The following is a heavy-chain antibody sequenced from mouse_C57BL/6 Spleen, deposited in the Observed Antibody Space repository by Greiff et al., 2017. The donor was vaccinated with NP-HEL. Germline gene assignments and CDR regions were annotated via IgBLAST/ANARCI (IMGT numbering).Heavy chain of an antibody. J-gene: IGHJ1*03. V-gene: IGHV1-4*01. CDR2: IYPSSGYT. D-gene: IGHD1-1*01. CDR3: ARSDYYGSSYWYFDV. Sequence: QVQLQQSGAELARPGASVKMSCKASGYTFTSYTMHWVKQRPGQGLEWIGYIYPSSGYTKYNQKFKDKATLTADKSSSTAYMQLSSLTSEDSAVYYCARSDYYGSSYWYFDVWGTGTTVTVSS. CDR1: GYTFTSYT.